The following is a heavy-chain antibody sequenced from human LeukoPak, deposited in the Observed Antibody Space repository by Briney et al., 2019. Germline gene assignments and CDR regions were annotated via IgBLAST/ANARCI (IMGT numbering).Heavy chain of an antibody. Sequence: SETLSLTCTVSGGSISSSSYYWGWTRQPPGKGLEWIGSIYYSGSTYYNPSLKSRVTISVDTSKNQFSLKLSSVTAADTAVYYCARLRQIGYDPPIDYWGQGTLVTVSS. CDR3: ARLRQIGYDPPIDY. J-gene: IGHJ4*02. D-gene: IGHD5-12*01. CDR2: IYYSGST. CDR1: GGSISSSSYY. V-gene: IGHV4-39*01.